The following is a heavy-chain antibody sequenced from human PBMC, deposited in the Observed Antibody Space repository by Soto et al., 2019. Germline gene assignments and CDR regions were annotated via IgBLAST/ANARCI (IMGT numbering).Heavy chain of an antibody. CDR2: IYYSGST. CDR3: ARVQRLFGVDY. V-gene: IGHV4-31*03. D-gene: IGHD3-10*01. CDR1: GGSISSGGYY. J-gene: IGHJ4*02. Sequence: PSETLSLTCTVSGGSISSGGYYWSWIRQHPGKGLEWIGYIYYSGSTYYNPSLKSRVTISVDTSKNQFSLKLSSVTAADTAVYYCARVQRLFGVDYWGQGTLVTVSS.